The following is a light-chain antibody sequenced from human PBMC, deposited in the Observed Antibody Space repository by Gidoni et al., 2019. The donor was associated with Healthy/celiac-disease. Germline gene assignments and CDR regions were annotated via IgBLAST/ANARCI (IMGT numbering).Light chain of an antibody. V-gene: IGKV1-8*01. Sequence: AIRMTQSPSSFSASTGDSVTITCRASQGISSYLAWYQQNPGKAPKLLIYAASTLQSGVPSRFSGSGSGTDFTLTISCLQSEDFATYYCQQYYSYPRTFGQGTKVEIK. J-gene: IGKJ1*01. CDR2: AAS. CDR1: QGISSY. CDR3: QQYYSYPRT.